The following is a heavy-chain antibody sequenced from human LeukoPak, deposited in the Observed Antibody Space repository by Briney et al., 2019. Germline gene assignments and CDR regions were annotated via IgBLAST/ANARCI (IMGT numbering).Heavy chain of an antibody. CDR2: TNPNCGGT. V-gene: IGHV1-2*02. Sequence: ASEQVSCQASGYNFTSYYMHWVRQAPGQGLEWMGWTNPNCGGTNYAQKFQGRFTMTRDTSISTAYMELSRLRSDDTAVYYCAPSGTYRSTDYYFDYWGQGTLVTVSS. CDR1: GYNFTSYY. CDR3: APSGTYRSTDYYFDY. J-gene: IGHJ4*02. D-gene: IGHD1-26*01.